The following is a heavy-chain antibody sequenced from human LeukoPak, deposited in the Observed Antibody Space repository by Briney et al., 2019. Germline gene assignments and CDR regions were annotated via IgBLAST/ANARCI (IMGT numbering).Heavy chain of an antibody. Sequence: PSETLSLTCSVSGGLIIGAPYFWSWVRQHPGKGLEWIAYTYYSGNTYYNPSLKSRVALSVDTSKNQFSLNLTSVTAADTAVYFCARVVGSTSWFDSWGKGTLVTVSS. J-gene: IGHJ5*01. CDR2: TYYSGNT. CDR3: ARVVGSTSWFDS. CDR1: GGLIIGAPYF. V-gene: IGHV4-31*03. D-gene: IGHD1-26*01.